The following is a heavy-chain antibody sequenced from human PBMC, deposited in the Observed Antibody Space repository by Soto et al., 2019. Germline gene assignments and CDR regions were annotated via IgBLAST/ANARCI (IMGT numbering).Heavy chain of an antibody. Sequence: QVQLQESGPGLVKPSGTLSLTCAVSGVSISSNNWWSWVRQPPGKGLEWIGEMYHTGSTNYNPSLKSRVTISVDKSKNHFSLELNSVTAADTAVYYCARSSRYQYDSSEGNFDYWGQGTLVNVSS. V-gene: IGHV4-4*02. J-gene: IGHJ4*02. CDR3: ARSSRYQYDSSEGNFDY. D-gene: IGHD3-22*01. CDR1: GVSISSNNW. CDR2: MYHTGST.